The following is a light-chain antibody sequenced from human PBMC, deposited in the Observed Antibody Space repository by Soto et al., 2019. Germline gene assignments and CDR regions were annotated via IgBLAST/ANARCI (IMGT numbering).Light chain of an antibody. Sequence: QSALTQPASVSGSPGQSITISCTGTSNDIGSYNYVSWYQQHPGKVPKLIIFEVNHRPSGISSRFSGSKSGNTASLSISGLQSDDEADYYCTSYTSSNTLVFGGGTKLTVL. V-gene: IGLV2-14*03. J-gene: IGLJ2*01. CDR2: EVN. CDR1: SNDIGSYNY. CDR3: TSYTSSNTLV.